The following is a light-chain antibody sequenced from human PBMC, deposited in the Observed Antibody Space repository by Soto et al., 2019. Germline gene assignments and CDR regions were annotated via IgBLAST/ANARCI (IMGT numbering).Light chain of an antibody. CDR3: CSYAGSSTFV. J-gene: IGLJ1*01. CDR1: SSYFGTYNL. CDR2: EAT. Sequence: QSALTQPASVSGSPGQSITISCTGTSSYFGTYNLVSWYQHHPGKAPKLLIYEATKRPPGVSDRFSGSKSGNTASLTISGLQAEDGADYYCCSYAGSSTFVFETGTKATVL. V-gene: IGLV2-23*01.